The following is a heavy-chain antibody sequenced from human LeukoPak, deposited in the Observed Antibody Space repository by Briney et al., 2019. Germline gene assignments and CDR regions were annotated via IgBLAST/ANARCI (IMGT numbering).Heavy chain of an antibody. Sequence: ASVKVSCKASGYTFTSYDINWVRQATGQGLEWMGWMNPNSGNTGYVQKFQGRVTMTRNTSISTAYMELSSLRSEDTAVYYCARTPGLLWFGEYYYYYGMDVWGQGTTVTVSS. V-gene: IGHV1-8*01. CDR3: ARTPGLLWFGEYYYYYGMDV. CDR2: MNPNSGNT. D-gene: IGHD3-10*01. J-gene: IGHJ6*02. CDR1: GYTFTSYD.